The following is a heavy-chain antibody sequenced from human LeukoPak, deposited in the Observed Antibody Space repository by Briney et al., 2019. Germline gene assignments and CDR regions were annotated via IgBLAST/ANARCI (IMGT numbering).Heavy chain of an antibody. D-gene: IGHD6-13*01. CDR2: INAGNGNT. V-gene: IGHV1-3*01. CDR3: ARDWRRIAAAGTNNWFDP. CDR1: GYTLTSYA. Sequence: GASVKVSCKASGYTLTSYAMHWVRQAPGQRLEWMGWINAGNGNTKYSQKFQGRITITRDTSASTAYMELSSLRSEDTAVYYCARDWRRIAAAGTNNWFDPWGQGTLVTVSS. J-gene: IGHJ5*02.